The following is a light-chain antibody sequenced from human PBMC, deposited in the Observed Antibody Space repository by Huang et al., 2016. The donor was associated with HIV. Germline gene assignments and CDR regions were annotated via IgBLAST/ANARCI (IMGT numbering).Light chain of an antibody. CDR3: MQSIQLPFT. V-gene: IGKV2D-29*02. CDR1: QSLLPSDGKIH. J-gene: IGKJ3*01. Sequence: DLVMTQTPLSLSVTPGQPASISCKSGQSLLPSDGKIHLSWYRQRPGQSPHLLIYEVSNRFSGVPDRFSGSGSGTDFTLKISRVEAEDVGVYYCMQSIQLPFTFGPGTKVDLK. CDR2: EVS.